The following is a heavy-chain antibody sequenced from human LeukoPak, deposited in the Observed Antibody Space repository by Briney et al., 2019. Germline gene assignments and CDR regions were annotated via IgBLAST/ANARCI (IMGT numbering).Heavy chain of an antibody. Sequence: SETLSLTCAVYGGSFSGYYWSWIRQPPGKGLEWIGEITHVGRTHYNPSLKSRVTISIDTSKNQFSLKLTSVAAADTAVYYCAPIYGDYSDFDSWGQGTLVTVSS. CDR1: GGSFSGYY. CDR2: ITHVGRT. J-gene: IGHJ4*02. CDR3: APIYGDYSDFDS. D-gene: IGHD4-17*01. V-gene: IGHV4-34*01.